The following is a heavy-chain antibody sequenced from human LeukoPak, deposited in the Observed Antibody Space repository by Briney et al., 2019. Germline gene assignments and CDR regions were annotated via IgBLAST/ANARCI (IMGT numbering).Heavy chain of an antibody. CDR2: INPNSGGT. J-gene: IGHJ4*02. CDR3: ARGPKKYCTNGVCYFDY. D-gene: IGHD2-8*01. CDR1: GYTFTGYY. V-gene: IGHV1-2*02. Sequence: ASVKVSCRASGYTFTGYYMHWVRQAPGQGLGWMGWINPNSGGTNYAQKFQGRVTMTRDTSISTAYMELSRLRSDDTAVYYCARGPKKYCTNGVCYFDYWGQGTLVTVSS.